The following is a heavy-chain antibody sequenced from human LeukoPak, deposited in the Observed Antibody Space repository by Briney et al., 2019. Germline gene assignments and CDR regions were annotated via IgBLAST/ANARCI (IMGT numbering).Heavy chain of an antibody. CDR1: GFTFINYA. D-gene: IGHD3-3*01. J-gene: IGHJ6*04. CDR2: INDRGSSP. CDR3: AKGGEFLRMDV. Sequence: PGGSLRLSCAASGFTFINYAMTWVRQAPGKGLEWVSSINDRGSSPYYADSVKGRFTISRDNSKNTLYLQMNSLRAEDTAVYYCAKGGEFLRMDVWGKGTTVTVSS. V-gene: IGHV3-23*01.